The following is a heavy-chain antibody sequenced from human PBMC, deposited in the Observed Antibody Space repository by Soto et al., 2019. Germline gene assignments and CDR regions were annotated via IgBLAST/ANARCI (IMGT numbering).Heavy chain of an antibody. D-gene: IGHD3-22*01. V-gene: IGHV4-59*06. CDR3: ARVWDSSGPNFDY. J-gene: IGHJ4*02. CDR2: IYYSGST. Sequence: SETLSLTCTVSGDSISTYYWSWIRQPPGKGLEWIGYIYYSGSTYYNSSLKSRVTISVDTSKNQFSLKLSSVTAADTAVYYCARVWDSSGPNFDYWGQGTLVTVSS. CDR1: GDSISTYY.